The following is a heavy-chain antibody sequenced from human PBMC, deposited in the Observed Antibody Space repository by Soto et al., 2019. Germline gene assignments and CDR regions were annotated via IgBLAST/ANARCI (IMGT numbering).Heavy chain of an antibody. J-gene: IGHJ4*02. V-gene: IGHV3-33*01. CDR1: GFTFSSYG. CDR3: ARDVNDFWSGYSSNFDY. D-gene: IGHD3-3*01. Sequence: GGSLRLSCAASGFTFSSYGMHWVRQAPGKGLEWVAVIWYDGSNKYYADSVKGRFTISRDNSKNTLYLQMNSLRAEDTAVYYCARDVNDFWSGYSSNFDYWGQGTLVTVSS. CDR2: IWYDGSNK.